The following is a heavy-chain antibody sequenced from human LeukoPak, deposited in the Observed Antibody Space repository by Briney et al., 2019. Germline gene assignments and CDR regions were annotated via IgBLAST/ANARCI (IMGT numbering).Heavy chain of an antibody. CDR1: GFTFSSYA. Sequence: PGRSLRLSCAASGFTFSSYAMSWVRQAPGKGLEWVSAISGSGGNTYYADSVKGRFTISRDNSKNTLYLQMNSLRAEDTAVYYCAKAHYYDFWSGYPLTFDYWGQGTLVTVSS. D-gene: IGHD3-3*01. CDR3: AKAHYYDFWSGYPLTFDY. J-gene: IGHJ4*02. CDR2: ISGSGGNT. V-gene: IGHV3-23*01.